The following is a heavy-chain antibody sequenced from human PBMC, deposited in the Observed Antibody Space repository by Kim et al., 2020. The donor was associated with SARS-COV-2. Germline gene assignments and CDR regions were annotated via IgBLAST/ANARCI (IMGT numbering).Heavy chain of an antibody. D-gene: IGHD6-6*01. CDR2: ISGSGGST. CDR3: AKDLSLSRSIAARDFDY. CDR1: GFTFSSYA. Sequence: GGSLRLSCAASGFTFSSYAMSWVRQAPGKGLEWVSAISGSGGSTYYADSVKGRFTISRDNSKNTLYLQMNSLRAEDTAVYYCAKDLSLSRSIAARDFDYWGQGTLVTVSS. V-gene: IGHV3-23*01. J-gene: IGHJ4*02.